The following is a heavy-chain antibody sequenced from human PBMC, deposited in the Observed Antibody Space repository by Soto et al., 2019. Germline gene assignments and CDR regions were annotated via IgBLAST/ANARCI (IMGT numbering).Heavy chain of an antibody. CDR1: EFAFSTHA. V-gene: IGHV3-30-3*01. D-gene: IGHD2-21*02. CDR2: ISFDGTNK. Sequence: PGGSLRLSCAASEFAFSTHAMHWVRQAPGEGLEWVAVISFDGTNKYYADSVKGRFTISRDNSRSTLYLQTNSLRIEDTAVYYCSASRDYNWFGPWGQGTLVTVSS. J-gene: IGHJ5*02. CDR3: SASRDYNWFGP.